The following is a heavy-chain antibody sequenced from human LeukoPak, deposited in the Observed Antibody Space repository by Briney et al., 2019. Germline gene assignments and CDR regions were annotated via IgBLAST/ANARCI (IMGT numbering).Heavy chain of an antibody. D-gene: IGHD3/OR15-3a*01. J-gene: IGHJ6*02. Sequence: KVSCKASGYTFTSYGISWVRQAPGQGLEWMGWISAYNGNTNYAQKLQGRVTMTTDTSTSTAYMELGSLRSDDTAVYYCARVPRTGYLNYYYYGMDVWGQGTTVTVSS. CDR2: ISAYNGNT. V-gene: IGHV1-18*01. CDR3: ARVPRTGYLNYYYYGMDV. CDR1: GYTFTSYG.